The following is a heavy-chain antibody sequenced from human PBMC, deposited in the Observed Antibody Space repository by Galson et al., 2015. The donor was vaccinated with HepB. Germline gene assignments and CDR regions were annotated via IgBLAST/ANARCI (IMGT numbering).Heavy chain of an antibody. J-gene: IGHJ6*02. CDR1: GFTFSSYA. CDR3: ARERSYGSGVSYYYYGMDV. Sequence: SLRLSCAASGFTFSSYAMHWVRQAPGKGLEWVAVISYDGSNKYYADSVKGRLTISRDNSKNTLYLQMNSLRTEDTAVYYCARERSYGSGVSYYYYGMDVWGQGTTVTVSS. CDR2: ISYDGSNK. V-gene: IGHV3-30*04. D-gene: IGHD3-10*01.